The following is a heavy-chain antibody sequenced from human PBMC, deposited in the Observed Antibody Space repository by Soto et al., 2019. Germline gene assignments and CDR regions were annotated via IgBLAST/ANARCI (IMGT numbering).Heavy chain of an antibody. D-gene: IGHD3-22*01. V-gene: IGHV4-31*03. CDR1: GGSISSGGYY. J-gene: IGHJ4*02. Sequence: SETLSLTCYVSGGSISSGGYYWSWIRQHPGKGLEWIGYIYYSGSTYYNPSLKSRVTISVDTSKNQFSLKLSSVTAADTAVYYCARESPNYDSSGYYFDYWGQGTLVTVSS. CDR3: ARESPNYDSSGYYFDY. CDR2: IYYSGST.